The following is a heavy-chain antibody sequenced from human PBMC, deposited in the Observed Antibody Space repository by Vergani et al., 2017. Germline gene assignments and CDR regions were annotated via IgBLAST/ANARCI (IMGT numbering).Heavy chain of an antibody. V-gene: IGHV4-4*07. CDR3: ARRSTEGARDWYFDL. J-gene: IGHJ2*01. CDR2: IYTSGSN. D-gene: IGHD5/OR15-5a*01. CDR1: GGSLSSYY. Sequence: QVQLQESGPGLVKPSETLSLPCHVSGGSLSSYYWSWIRQPAGKGLEWIGRIYTSGSNNYHPSLKSRVTRSVDTSNNQFSLKLSSVTTADTAVYYWARRSTEGARDWYFDLWGRGTLVTVSS.